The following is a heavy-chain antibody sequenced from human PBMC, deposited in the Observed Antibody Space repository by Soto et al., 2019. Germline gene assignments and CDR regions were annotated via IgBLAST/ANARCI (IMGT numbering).Heavy chain of an antibody. CDR1: GFSLSTSGVG. D-gene: IGHD6-19*01. J-gene: IGHJ4*02. CDR2: IYWDDDK. CDR3: AHRPDDSCWYGFDY. Sequence: QITLKESGPTLVKPTQTRTLTCTFSGFSLSTSGVGVGWIRQPPGKALEWLAVIYWDDDKRYSASLKSRLTITKDTSKNQVVLTMTNMDPVDTATYYCAHRPDDSCWYGFDYWGQGTLVTASS. V-gene: IGHV2-5*02.